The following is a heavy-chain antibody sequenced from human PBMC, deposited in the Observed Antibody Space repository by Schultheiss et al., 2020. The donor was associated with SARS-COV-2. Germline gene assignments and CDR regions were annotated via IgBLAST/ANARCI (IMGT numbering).Heavy chain of an antibody. V-gene: IGHV3-23*01. J-gene: IGHJ4*02. CDR2: ISGSGGST. D-gene: IGHD2-21*01. CDR3: AKGLGPDCSSGCYSRVLEY. Sequence: GESLKISCAASGFTFSSYAMSWVRQAPGKGLEWVSAISGSGGSTYYADSVKGRFTISRDNSKNTLYLQMNSLRAEDTAIYYCAKGLGPDCSSGCYSRVLEYWGQGAVVTVSS. CDR1: GFTFSSYA.